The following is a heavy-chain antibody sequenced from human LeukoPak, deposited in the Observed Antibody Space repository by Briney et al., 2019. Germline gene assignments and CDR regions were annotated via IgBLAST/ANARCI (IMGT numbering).Heavy chain of an antibody. J-gene: IGHJ4*02. CDR2: TYYRSKWYN. CDR1: GDSVSSNSAA. V-gene: IGHV6-1*01. D-gene: IGHD3-22*01. CDR3: AKSPEAYDSCGNDY. Sequence: SQTLSLTCAISGDSVSSNSAAWNWIRQSPSRGLEWLGRTYYRSKWYNDYAVSVKSRITINPDTSKNQFSLQLNSVTPEDTAVYFCAKSPEAYDSCGNDYWGQGTLVTVSS.